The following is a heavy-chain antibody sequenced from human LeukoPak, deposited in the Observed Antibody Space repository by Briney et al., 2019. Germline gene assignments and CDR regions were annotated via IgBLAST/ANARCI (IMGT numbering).Heavy chain of an antibody. D-gene: IGHD3-3*01. CDR3: TTEPNLRFLEWLEYYYYYMDV. Sequence: GGSLRLSCAASGFTFNNAGMSWVRQAPGKGLEWVGRIKSKTDGGTTDYAAPVKGRFTISRDDSQNTLYLQMNSLRTEDTAVYYCTTEPNLRFLEWLEYYYYYMDVWGKGTTVTVSS. CDR1: GFTFNNAG. CDR2: IKSKTDGGTT. J-gene: IGHJ6*03. V-gene: IGHV3-15*01.